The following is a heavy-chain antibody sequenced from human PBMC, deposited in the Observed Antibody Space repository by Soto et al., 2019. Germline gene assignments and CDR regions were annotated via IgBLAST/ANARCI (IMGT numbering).Heavy chain of an antibody. J-gene: IGHJ5*02. CDR2: IYHSGST. CDR3: ARLESHFTTYYDILTGYPPSFDP. V-gene: IGHV4-30-2*01. CDR1: GGSISSGGYS. Sequence: SETLSLTCAVSGGSISSGGYSWSWIRQPPGKGLEWIGYIYHSGSTYYNPSLKSRVTISVDRSKNQFSLKLSSVTAADTAVYYCARLESHFTTYYDILTGYPPSFDPWGQGTLVTVSS. D-gene: IGHD3-9*01.